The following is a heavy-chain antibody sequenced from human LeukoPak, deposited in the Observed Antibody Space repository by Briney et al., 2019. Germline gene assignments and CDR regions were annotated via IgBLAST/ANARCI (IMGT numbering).Heavy chain of an antibody. J-gene: IGHJ3*02. V-gene: IGHV3-23*01. CDR3: AKDGRYRSGGSCSLDAFDI. CDR2: ISGSGGST. Sequence: GGSLRLSCAASGFTFSSYAMSWVRQAPGKGLEWVSAISGSGGSTYYADSVKGRFTISRDNSKNTLYLQMNSLRAEGTAVYYCAKDGRYRSGGSCSLDAFDIWGQGTMVTVSS. D-gene: IGHD2-15*01. CDR1: GFTFSSYA.